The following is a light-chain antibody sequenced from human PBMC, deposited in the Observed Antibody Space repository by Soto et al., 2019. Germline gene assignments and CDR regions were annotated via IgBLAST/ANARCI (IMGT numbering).Light chain of an antibody. CDR2: DVS. J-gene: IGLJ1*01. CDR3: SSYAGIHIV. V-gene: IGLV2-8*01. CDR1: SNDVGGYNY. Sequence: QSALTQPPSAAGSPGQSVAISCTGTSNDVGGYNYVSWYQQHPGKAPKLMIYDVSKRPSGVPDRFSGSKSGNTASLTVSGLQAEDEADYYCSSYAGIHIVFGTGTKVTVL.